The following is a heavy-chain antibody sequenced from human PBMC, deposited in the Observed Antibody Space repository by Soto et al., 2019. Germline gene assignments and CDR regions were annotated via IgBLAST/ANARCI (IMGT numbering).Heavy chain of an antibody. J-gene: IGHJ6*02. D-gene: IGHD6-6*01. CDR3: ASNVADRPYYYYGMEV. CDR1: GFTFSSYS. CDR2: ISSSSSYI. V-gene: IGHV3-21*01. Sequence: PGGSLRLSCAASGFTFSSYSMNWVRQAPGKGLEWVSSISSSSSYIYYADSVKGRFTISRDNANNSLYLQMNSLRAEDTAVDYCASNVADRPYYYYGMEVWDQGTTVTVSS.